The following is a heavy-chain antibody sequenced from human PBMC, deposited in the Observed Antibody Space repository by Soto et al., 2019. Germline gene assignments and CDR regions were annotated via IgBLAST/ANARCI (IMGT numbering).Heavy chain of an antibody. Sequence: SETLSLTCTVSGGSINSYYWSWIRQPPGKGLEWIGYIYYSGSTYYNPSLKSRVTISVDTSKNQFSLKLTSVTAADTAVYYCARDLSGCSSGSCYENFQNWGQGTQVTVSS. J-gene: IGHJ1*01. CDR2: IYYSGST. D-gene: IGHD2-15*01. V-gene: IGHV4-59*01. CDR1: GGSINSYY. CDR3: ARDLSGCSSGSCYENFQN.